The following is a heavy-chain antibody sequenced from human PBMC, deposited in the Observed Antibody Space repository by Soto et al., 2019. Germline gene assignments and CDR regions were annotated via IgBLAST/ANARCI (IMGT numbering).Heavy chain of an antibody. D-gene: IGHD2-8*01. CDR3: ARPAKGYCTTTSTSCPFYFDF. CDR2: IKQDGGEK. V-gene: IGHV3-7*01. J-gene: IGHJ4*02. CDR1: GFTFSTYW. Sequence: GGSLRLSCAASGFTFSTYWMTWVRQAPGKGLEWVANIKQDGGEKYYVDSVKGRFTISRDNARNSLFLQMDSLRAEDTAVYYCARPAKGYCTTTSTSCPFYFDFWGQGALVTVSS.